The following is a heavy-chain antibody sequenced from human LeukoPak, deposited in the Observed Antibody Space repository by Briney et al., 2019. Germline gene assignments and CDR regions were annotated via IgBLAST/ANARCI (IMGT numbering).Heavy chain of an antibody. V-gene: IGHV1-69*13. J-gene: IGHJ6*02. CDR1: GGTFSSYA. Sequence: SVKVSCTASGGTFSSYAISWVRQAPGQGLEWMGGIIPIFGTANYAQKFQGRVTITADESTSTAYMELSSLRSEDTAVYYCARGSYYDFWIYYYYGMDVWGQGTTVTVSS. D-gene: IGHD3-3*01. CDR3: ARGSYYDFWIYYYYGMDV. CDR2: IIPIFGTA.